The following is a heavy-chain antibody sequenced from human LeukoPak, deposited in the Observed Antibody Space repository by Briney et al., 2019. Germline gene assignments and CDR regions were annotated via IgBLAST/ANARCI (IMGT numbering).Heavy chain of an antibody. J-gene: IGHJ4*02. CDR1: GYTFTNYG. CDR3: ARATPAHYYDSSGYYS. V-gene: IGHV1-2*02. D-gene: IGHD3-22*01. CDR2: INPNSGGT. Sequence: GASVKVSCKASGYTFTNYGITWVRQAPGQGLEWMGWINPNSGGTNYAQKFQGRVTMTRDTSISTAYMELSRLRSDDTAVYYCARATPAHYYDSSGYYSWGQGTLVTVSS.